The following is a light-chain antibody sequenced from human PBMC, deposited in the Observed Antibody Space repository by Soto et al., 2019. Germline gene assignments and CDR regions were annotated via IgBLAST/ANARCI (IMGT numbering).Light chain of an antibody. CDR3: QQSYNLKFT. V-gene: IGKV1-5*01. CDR1: QSISSW. CDR2: DAS. J-gene: IGKJ3*01. Sequence: DIQMTQSPSTLSTSVGDRVTITCRASQSISSWLAWYQQKPGKPPKLLIYDASSLERGVPSRFSGSESGTDFTLTISSLQPEDFATYYCQQSYNLKFTFGPGTKVDIK.